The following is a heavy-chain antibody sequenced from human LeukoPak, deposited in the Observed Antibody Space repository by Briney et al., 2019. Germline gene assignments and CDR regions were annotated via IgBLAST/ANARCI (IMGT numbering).Heavy chain of an antibody. D-gene: IGHD4-17*01. J-gene: IGHJ4*02. CDR1: GYTFTSYG. CDR3: ARDLRADDYGDYVFDY. V-gene: IGHV1-18*01. CDR2: ISAYNGNT. Sequence: ASVKVSCKASGYTFTSYGISWVRQAPGQGLEWMGWISAYNGNTNYAQKLQGRVTMTTDTSTSTAYMELRSLRSEDTAVYYCARDLRADDYGDYVFDYWGQGTLVTVSS.